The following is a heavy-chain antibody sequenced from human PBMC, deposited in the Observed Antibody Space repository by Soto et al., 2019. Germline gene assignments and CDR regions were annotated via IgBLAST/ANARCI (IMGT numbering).Heavy chain of an antibody. CDR3: ARDGPRGVVVAATSYYYYGMDV. Sequence: PGGSLRLSCAASGFTFSRYSMNWVRQAPGKGLEWVSSISSGSSYIYYADSVKGRFTISRDNAENSLYLQMNSLRAEDTAVYYCARDGPRGVVVAATSYYYYGMDVWGQGTTVTVSS. CDR2: ISSGSSYI. J-gene: IGHJ6*02. D-gene: IGHD2-15*01. V-gene: IGHV3-21*01. CDR1: GFTFSRYS.